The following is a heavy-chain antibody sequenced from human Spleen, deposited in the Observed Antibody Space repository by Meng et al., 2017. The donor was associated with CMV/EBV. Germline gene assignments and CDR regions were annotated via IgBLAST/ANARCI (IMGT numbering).Heavy chain of an antibody. D-gene: IGHD3-16*02. CDR3: AREGVGYYDYVWGSYRPVYYFDY. CDR2: IYTSGST. J-gene: IGHJ4*02. V-gene: IGHV4-4*07. Sequence: GLLEERGAGLVMPSAPLSLTCTVSGGSISSYYGSWTRQPDGKGLEWIGRIYTSGSTNYNPSLKSRVTMSVDTSKTQFSLKLSSVTAADTAVYYCAREGVGYYDYVWGSYRPVYYFDYWGQGTLVTVSS. CDR1: GGSISSYY.